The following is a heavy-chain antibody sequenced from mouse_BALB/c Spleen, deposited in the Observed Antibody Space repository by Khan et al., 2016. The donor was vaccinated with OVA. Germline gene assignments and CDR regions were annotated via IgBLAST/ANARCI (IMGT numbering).Heavy chain of an antibody. CDR2: INPSTGYT. CDR3: TRRGVYGIFAN. V-gene: IGHV1-7*01. J-gene: IGHJ3*01. Sequence: QVQLQQSGAELAKPGASVKMSCKASGYTFTTYWMHWVKQRPGQGLDLIGYINPSTGYTEYNQKFKDKATLTADKSSSTAYMQLNSLTSEDSAIYYCTRRGVYGIFANWGQGTLVTVSA. CDR1: GYTFTTYW. D-gene: IGHD2-1*01.